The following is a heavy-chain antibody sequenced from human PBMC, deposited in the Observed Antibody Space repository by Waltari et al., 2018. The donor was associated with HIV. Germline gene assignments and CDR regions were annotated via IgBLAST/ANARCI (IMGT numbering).Heavy chain of an antibody. V-gene: IGHV3-11*01. Sequence: QVQLVESGGGLVKPGGSLRLSCAAPRFNLSDSDRSWIRQVPGKGLEWVSYISGSGTTTYDIESVKGRFTISRDNAKESVYLQMSSLRPEDTAIYYCASKTSGWYAYWGRGALVTVSS. CDR1: RFNLSDSD. CDR3: ASKTSGWYAY. D-gene: IGHD6-19*01. CDR2: ISGSGTTT. J-gene: IGHJ4*02.